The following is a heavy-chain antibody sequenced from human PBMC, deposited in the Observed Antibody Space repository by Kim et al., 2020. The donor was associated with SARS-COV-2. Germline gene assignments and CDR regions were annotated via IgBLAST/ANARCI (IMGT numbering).Heavy chain of an antibody. D-gene: IGHD3-16*01. J-gene: IGHJ4*02. CDR3: ARSAGPYDYYFDY. Sequence: RSSPSFQGQVTISADKSPTTAYLQWSSLKASDTAMYYCARSAGPYDYYFDYWGQGTLVTVSS. V-gene: IGHV5-51*01.